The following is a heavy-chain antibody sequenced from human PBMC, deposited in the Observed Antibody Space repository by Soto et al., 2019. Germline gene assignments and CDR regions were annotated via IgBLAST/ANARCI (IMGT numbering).Heavy chain of an antibody. Sequence: GESLKISCKGSGYSFTNYWISWVRQMPGKGLEWMGRIDPIDSHTTYSPSFQGHVTISTDKSINTAYLQWSSLKASDTAMYYCARRYCSSATCPRNYYGMDVWGQGTTVTVSS. CDR1: GYSFTNYW. CDR2: IDPIDSHT. D-gene: IGHD2-2*01. CDR3: ARRYCSSATCPRNYYGMDV. J-gene: IGHJ6*02. V-gene: IGHV5-10-1*01.